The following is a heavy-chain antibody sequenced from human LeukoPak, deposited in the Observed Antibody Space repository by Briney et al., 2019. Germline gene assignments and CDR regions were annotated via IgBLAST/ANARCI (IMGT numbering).Heavy chain of an antibody. V-gene: IGHV4-4*02. D-gene: IGHD3-10*01. J-gene: IGHJ6*02. CDR1: GGSISSSNW. CDR2: IYHSGST. Sequence: SGTLSLTCAVSGGSISSSNWWSWVRQPPGKGLEWIGEIYHSGSTNYNPSLKSRVTISVDKSKNQFSLKLSSVTAADTAVYYCASPYGSGSPLKYYGMDVWGQGTTVTVSS. CDR3: ASPYGSGSPLKYYGMDV.